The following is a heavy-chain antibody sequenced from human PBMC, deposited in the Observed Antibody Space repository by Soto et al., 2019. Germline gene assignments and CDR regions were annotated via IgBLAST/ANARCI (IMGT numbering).Heavy chain of an antibody. J-gene: IGHJ5*02. V-gene: IGHV4-59*01. D-gene: IGHD3-10*01. CDR1: GGSISRYY. CDR2: IFYSGST. CDR3: ARDPGSGSYYGWFDP. Sequence: QVQLQESGPGLVKPSETLSLTCTVSGGSISRYYWNWIRQPPGKGLERIGYIFYSGSTNYNPSLKSRVTISVDTSKHQFALKLSSVIAAATAVYYCARDPGSGSYYGWFDPWGQGTLVTVST.